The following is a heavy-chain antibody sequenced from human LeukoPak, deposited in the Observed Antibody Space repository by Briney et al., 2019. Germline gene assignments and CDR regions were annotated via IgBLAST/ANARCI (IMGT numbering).Heavy chain of an antibody. J-gene: IGHJ6*03. CDR2: INPSGGST. D-gene: IGHD3-10*01. Sequence: GASVKVSCKASGYTFTSYYMHWVRQAPGQGLEWMGIINPSGGSTSYAQKFQGRVTMTRDTSTSTVYMELSSLRSEDTAVYYCARDSVPNGSGYYYMDVWGKGTTVTVSS. V-gene: IGHV1-46*01. CDR1: GYTFTSYY. CDR3: ARDSVPNGSGYYYMDV.